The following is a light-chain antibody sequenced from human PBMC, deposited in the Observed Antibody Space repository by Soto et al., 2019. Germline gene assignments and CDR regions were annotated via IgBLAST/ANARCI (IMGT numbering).Light chain of an antibody. CDR1: SSNIGSNT. J-gene: IGLJ1*01. V-gene: IGLV1-44*01. CDR3: AAWDDSLNGYV. Sequence: QSVLTQPPPPSGTPGQRVTIPCSGSSSNIGSNTVNWYQQLPGTAPKLLIYSNNQRPSGVPDRFSGSKSGTSASLAISGLQSEDEADYYCAAWDDSLNGYVFGTGTKVTVL. CDR2: SNN.